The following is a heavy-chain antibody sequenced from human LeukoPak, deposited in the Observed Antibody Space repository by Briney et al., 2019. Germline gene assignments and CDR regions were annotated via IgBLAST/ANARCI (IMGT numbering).Heavy chain of an antibody. J-gene: IGHJ4*02. V-gene: IGHV3-30*04. Sequence: GGSLRLSCSASGFTFSSYAMHWVRQAPGKGLEWVAVISYDGNNKYYADSVKGRFTISRDNSKNTLYLQMNSLRAEDTAVYYCARDGYTAMGNYFDYWGQGTLVTVSS. CDR2: ISYDGNNK. CDR1: GFTFSSYA. D-gene: IGHD5-18*01. CDR3: ARDGYTAMGNYFDY.